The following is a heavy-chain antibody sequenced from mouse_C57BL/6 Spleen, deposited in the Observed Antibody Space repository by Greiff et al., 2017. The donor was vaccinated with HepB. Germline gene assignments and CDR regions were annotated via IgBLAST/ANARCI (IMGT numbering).Heavy chain of an antibody. CDR3: ARGGYYGSRSWYFDV. CDR1: GYTFTSYG. CDR2: IYPRSGNT. Sequence: LVESGAELARPGASVKLSCKASGYTFTSYGISWVKQRTGQGLEWIGEIYPRSGNTYYNEKFKGKATLTADKSSSTAYMELRSLTSEDSAVYFCARGGYYGSRSWYFDVWGTGTTVTVSS. V-gene: IGHV1-81*01. J-gene: IGHJ1*03. D-gene: IGHD1-1*01.